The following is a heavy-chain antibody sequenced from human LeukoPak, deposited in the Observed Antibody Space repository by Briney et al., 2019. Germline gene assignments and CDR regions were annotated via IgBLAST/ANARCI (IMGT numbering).Heavy chain of an antibody. CDR1: GGSFNGYY. CDR2: FNHSGGN. CDR3: ARLVKTYYDFWSGYQTGAFDI. Sequence: SETLSLTCAVYGGSFNGYYWSRIHQPPGKGLEGIGEFNHSGGNNYNPSLKSRVTISVDTLKTQFSLKLSSATAADTAVYYCARLVKTYYDFWSGYQTGAFDIWGQGTMVTVSS. V-gene: IGHV4-34*01. D-gene: IGHD3-3*01. J-gene: IGHJ3*02.